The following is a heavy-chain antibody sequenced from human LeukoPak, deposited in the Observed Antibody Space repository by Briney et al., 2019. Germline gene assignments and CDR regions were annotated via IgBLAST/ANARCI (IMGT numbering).Heavy chain of an antibody. CDR2: SDPKSGAT. CDR1: RYTFTSYY. CDR3: ARGNFYDNKGYSPELRY. V-gene: IGHV1-2*02. D-gene: IGHD3-10*01. Sequence: ASLKVSCKPSRYTFTSYYIHWLRQAPGQRFEWRGWSDPKSGATKYEHFQGRVTMTRDTSISTAYMELSRLTSDDTAVYYCARGNFYDNKGYSPELRYWGQGTLVTVSS. J-gene: IGHJ4*02.